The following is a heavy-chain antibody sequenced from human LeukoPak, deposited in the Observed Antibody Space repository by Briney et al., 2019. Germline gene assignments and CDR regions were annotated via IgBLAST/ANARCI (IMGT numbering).Heavy chain of an antibody. CDR1: GGTFSTSA. D-gene: IGHD1-1*01. CDR3: ARDLNYNFDY. V-gene: IGHV1-69*04. Sequence: SVKVSCKTSGGTFSTSAITWVRQAPGQGLEWMGRIIPVLNITTYAQRFQGRVTITADTSTSTVYMELSSLRSEDTAVYYCARDLNYNFDYWGQGTLVTVSS. J-gene: IGHJ4*02. CDR2: IIPVLNIT.